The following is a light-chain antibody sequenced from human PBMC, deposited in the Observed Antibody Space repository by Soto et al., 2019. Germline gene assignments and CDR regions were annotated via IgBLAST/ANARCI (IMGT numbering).Light chain of an antibody. Sequence: EIVMTQSPATLSVSPGERATISCRASQSVSSNLAWYQQKPGQAPRLLIYGASTRATGIPARFSGSGSGTDFTLTISSLEPEDFAVYYCQQRSKWPPITFGQGTRLEIK. CDR2: GAS. CDR1: QSVSSN. V-gene: IGKV3-15*01. J-gene: IGKJ5*01. CDR3: QQRSKWPPIT.